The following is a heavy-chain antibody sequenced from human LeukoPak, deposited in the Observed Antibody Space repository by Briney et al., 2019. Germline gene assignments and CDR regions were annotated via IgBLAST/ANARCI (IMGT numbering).Heavy chain of an antibody. Sequence: PSETLSLTCAVYGGSFSGYYWSWIRQPPGKGLEWIGEINHSGSTNYNPSLKSRVTISVDTSKNQFSLKLSSATAADTAVYYCARGGYYDILTGYYLDFDYWGQGTLVTVSS. CDR3: ARGGYYDILTGYYLDFDY. V-gene: IGHV4-34*01. CDR2: INHSGST. CDR1: GGSFSGYY. J-gene: IGHJ4*02. D-gene: IGHD3-9*01.